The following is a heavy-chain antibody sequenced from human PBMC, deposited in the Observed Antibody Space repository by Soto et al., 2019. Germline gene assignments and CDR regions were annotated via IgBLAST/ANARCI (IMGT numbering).Heavy chain of an antibody. D-gene: IGHD5-12*01. Sequence: GGSLRLSCAASGFTFSSYGMHWVRQAPGKGLEWVAVISYDGSNKYYADSVKGRFTISRDNSKNTLYLQMNSLRAEDTAVYYCATSRDGYISGYWGQGTLVTVSS. V-gene: IGHV3-30*03. CDR3: ATSRDGYISGY. CDR2: ISYDGSNK. J-gene: IGHJ4*02. CDR1: GFTFSSYG.